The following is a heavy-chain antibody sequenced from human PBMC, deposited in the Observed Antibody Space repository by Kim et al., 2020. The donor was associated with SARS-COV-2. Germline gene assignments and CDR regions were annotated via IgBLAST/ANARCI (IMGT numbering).Heavy chain of an antibody. CDR2: ISTSGETT. CDR1: GFRFSSYS. Sequence: GGSLRLSCAGSGFRFSSYSMDWVRQTPEKGLEWLAHISTSGETTHYSDSVKGRFTVTRDNAANSVYLHMDSLRDEDSAVYYCARGWLHNSLDYWGRGTLV. D-gene: IGHD1-1*01. J-gene: IGHJ4*02. CDR3: ARGWLHNSLDY. V-gene: IGHV3-48*02.